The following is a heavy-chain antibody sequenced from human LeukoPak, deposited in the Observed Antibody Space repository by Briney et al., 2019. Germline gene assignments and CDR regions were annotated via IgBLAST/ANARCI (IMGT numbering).Heavy chain of an antibody. Sequence: GASVKVSFKASGYTFTSHDINWGRQATGQGLEWMGWMNPNSGNTNYAQKLQVRGTMTTDTSTSTPYMELRSLRSDDTAVYYCAREAPDSSGYYYGFDYWGQGTLVTVSS. J-gene: IGHJ4*02. CDR2: MNPNSGNT. D-gene: IGHD3-22*01. V-gene: IGHV1-18*01. CDR1: GYTFTSHD. CDR3: AREAPDSSGYYYGFDY.